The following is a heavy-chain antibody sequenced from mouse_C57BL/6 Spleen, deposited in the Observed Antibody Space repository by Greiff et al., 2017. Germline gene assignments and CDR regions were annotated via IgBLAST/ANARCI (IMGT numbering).Heavy chain of an antibody. CDR2: IDPSDSYT. CDR3: ERYGDYHFDV. J-gene: IGHJ1*03. D-gene: IGHD2-4*01. Sequence: QVQLQQSGAELVKPGASVKLSCKASGYTFTSYWMQWVKQRPGQGLEWIGEIDPSDSYTNYNQKFKGKATLTVDTSSSTAYMQLSSLTSEDSAVYSCERYGDYHFDVWGTGTTVTVSS. CDR1: GYTFTSYW. V-gene: IGHV1-50*01.